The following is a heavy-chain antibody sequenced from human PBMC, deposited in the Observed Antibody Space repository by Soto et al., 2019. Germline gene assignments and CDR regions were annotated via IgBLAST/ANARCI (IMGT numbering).Heavy chain of an antibody. V-gene: IGHV3-23*01. D-gene: IGHD2-2*01. CDR3: WGVVVLAAATNNWFDP. J-gene: IGHJ5*02. Sequence: EVQLLESGGGLVQPGGSLRQSCAASGFTFGSYAMNWVRQAPGKGLEWVSVISGSGGSTYYADSVKGRFTISRDNSKNTLYLQMNSLRAEDTAVYYCWGVVVLAAATNNWFDPWVQGTLVTVSS. CDR1: GFTFGSYA. CDR2: ISGSGGST.